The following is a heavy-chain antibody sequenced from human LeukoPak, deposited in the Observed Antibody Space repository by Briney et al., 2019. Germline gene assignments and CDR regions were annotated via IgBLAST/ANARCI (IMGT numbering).Heavy chain of an antibody. CDR2: INDIGNT. CDR3: ARLGRVGYYNYQYTDI. Sequence: SETLSLTCAVYGGSFSGYYWSWIRQPPGKGLEWIGEINDIGNTNYDPSLRSRVTISVDTSKNQFSLSLTSATAADTAVYFCARLGRVGYYNYQYTDIWGNGTTVTVSS. D-gene: IGHD1-26*01. V-gene: IGHV4-34*01. CDR1: GGSFSGYY. J-gene: IGHJ6*03.